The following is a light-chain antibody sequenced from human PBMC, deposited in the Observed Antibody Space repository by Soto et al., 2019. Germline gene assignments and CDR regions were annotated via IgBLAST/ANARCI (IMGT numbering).Light chain of an antibody. CDR3: SSYTSSFTEV. J-gene: IGLJ2*01. Sequence: QSALTQPASVSGSPGQSITISCTGTSSDVGAYNYVSWYQQHPGKAPKLIIYDVSNRPPGVSNRFSGSKSGNTASLTISGLQAEDEADYYGSSYTSSFTEVFGGGTKLTVL. CDR1: SSDVGAYNY. CDR2: DVS. V-gene: IGLV2-14*01.